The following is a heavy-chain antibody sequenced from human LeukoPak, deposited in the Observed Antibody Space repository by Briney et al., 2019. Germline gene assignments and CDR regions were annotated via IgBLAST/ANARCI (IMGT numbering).Heavy chain of an antibody. Sequence: GGSLRLSCAASGFTFSDYYMSWIRQTPGKGLEWVSYISSSGSTIYYADSVKGRFTISRDNAKNSLYLQMNSLRVEDTAVYYCARDPGHPWEQLTAAFDIWGQGTMVTVSS. CDR3: ARDPGHPWEQLTAAFDI. CDR2: ISSSGSTI. CDR1: GFTFSDYY. J-gene: IGHJ3*02. V-gene: IGHV3-11*04. D-gene: IGHD1-26*01.